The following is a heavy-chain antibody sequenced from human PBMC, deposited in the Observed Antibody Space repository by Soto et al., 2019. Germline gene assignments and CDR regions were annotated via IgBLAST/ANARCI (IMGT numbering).Heavy chain of an antibody. CDR2: ISSSGSTI. Sequence: GGSLRLSCAASGFTFSSYEMNWVRQAPGKGLEWVSYISSSGSTIYYADSVKGRFTISRDNSKNTLYLQMNSLRAEDTAVYYCAKDLYSSSSTVLYYYYYGMDVWGQGTTVTVSS. J-gene: IGHJ6*02. CDR3: AKDLYSSSSTVLYYYYYGMDV. D-gene: IGHD6-6*01. V-gene: IGHV3-48*03. CDR1: GFTFSSYE.